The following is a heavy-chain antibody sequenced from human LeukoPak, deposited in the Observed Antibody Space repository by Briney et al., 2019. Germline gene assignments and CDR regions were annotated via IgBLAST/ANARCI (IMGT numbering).Heavy chain of an antibody. D-gene: IGHD1-26*01. Sequence: SETLSLTCTVSGGSISSYYWSWIRQPAGKGLEWVGRIYTSVSTIYNPSLKSRVTMSVDTSKNQFSLKLSSVTAADTAVYYCARVGNYGVDVWGQGTTVPASS. CDR1: GGSISSYY. CDR2: IYTSVST. CDR3: ARVGNYGVDV. J-gene: IGHJ6*02. V-gene: IGHV4-4*07.